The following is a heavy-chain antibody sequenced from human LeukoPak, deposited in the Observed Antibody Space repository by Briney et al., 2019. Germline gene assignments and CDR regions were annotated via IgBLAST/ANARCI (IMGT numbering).Heavy chain of an antibody. J-gene: IGHJ4*02. Sequence: SVKVSCKASGGTFSSYAISWVRQAPGQGLEWMGRIIPILGIANYAQKFQGRVTITADKSTSTAYMELSSLRAEDMALYYCAKALGGHDSQFDYWGQGTLVTVSS. CDR1: GGTFSSYA. V-gene: IGHV1-69*04. D-gene: IGHD2-21*02. CDR3: AKALGGHDSQFDY. CDR2: IIPILGIA.